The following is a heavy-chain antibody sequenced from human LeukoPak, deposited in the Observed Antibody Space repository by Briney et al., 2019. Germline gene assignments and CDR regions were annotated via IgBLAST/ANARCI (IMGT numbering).Heavy chain of an antibody. CDR1: GGSFSGYY. D-gene: IGHD6-19*01. CDR2: INHSGST. Sequence: SETLPLTCAVYGGSFSGYYWSWIRQPPGKGLEWIGEINHSGSTNYNPSLKSRVTISVDTSKNQFSLKLSSVTAADTAVYYCAGXAVAEVGDYWGQGTLVTVSS. J-gene: IGHJ4*02. V-gene: IGHV4-34*01. CDR3: AGXAVAEVGDY.